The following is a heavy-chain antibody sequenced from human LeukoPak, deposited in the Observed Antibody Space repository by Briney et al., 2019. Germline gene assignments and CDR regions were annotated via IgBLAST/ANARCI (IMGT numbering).Heavy chain of an antibody. Sequence: SETLSLTCTVSGDSLSSSGFYWGWIRQPPGRGLDWIGSFFYSGNTYYSPSLQSRVSISVDTSKNQFSLKLSSVTAPDTAVYYCAKWLHPTYYFDYWGQGTLVTVSS. CDR1: GDSLSSSGFY. CDR3: AKWLHPTYYFDY. D-gene: IGHD5-24*01. CDR2: FFYSGNT. V-gene: IGHV4-39*01. J-gene: IGHJ4*02.